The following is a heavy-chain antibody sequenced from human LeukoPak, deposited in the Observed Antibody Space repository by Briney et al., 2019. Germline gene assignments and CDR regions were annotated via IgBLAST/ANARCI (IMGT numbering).Heavy chain of an antibody. V-gene: IGHV4-59*08. CDR2: LYYSGST. CDR3: ARLYLPATRFDY. J-gene: IGHJ4*02. CDR1: GGSISSYY. Sequence: SETLSLTCTVSGGSISSYYWSWIRQPPGKGLEWIGYLYYSGSTSYNPSLKSRITISVDTSKNQFSLKLTSVTAADTAVYYCARLYLPATRFDYWGQGTLVTVSS. D-gene: IGHD5-24*01.